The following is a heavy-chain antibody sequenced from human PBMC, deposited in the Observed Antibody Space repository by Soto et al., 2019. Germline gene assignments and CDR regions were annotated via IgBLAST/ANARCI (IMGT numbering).Heavy chain of an antibody. V-gene: IGHV1-24*01. J-gene: IGHJ4*02. CDR1: GYTLTELS. CDR2: FDPEDGET. D-gene: IGHD3-22*01. Sequence: ASVKVSCKVSGYTLTELSMHWVRQAPGKGLEWMGGFDPEDGETIYAQKFQGRVTMTEDTSTDTAYMELSSLRSEDTAVYYCATPSYYYDSSGYYHFDYWGQGTLVTVSS. CDR3: ATPSYYYDSSGYYHFDY.